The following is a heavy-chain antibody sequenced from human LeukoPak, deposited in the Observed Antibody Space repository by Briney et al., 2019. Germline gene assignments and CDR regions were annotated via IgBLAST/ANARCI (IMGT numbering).Heavy chain of an antibody. CDR1: GGSITSHNYY. V-gene: IGHV4-39*01. CDR3: ARHEGAWVGELYHLDY. Sequence: SETLSLTCTVSGGSITSHNYYWGWIRQPPGKGLEWIGSIYYSTATYYNPSLKSRVTIFVDTSKNQFSLNLSSVTAADTAVYYCARHEGAWVGELYHLDYWGQGSLVTVSS. CDR2: IYYSTAT. D-gene: IGHD3-10*01. J-gene: IGHJ4*02.